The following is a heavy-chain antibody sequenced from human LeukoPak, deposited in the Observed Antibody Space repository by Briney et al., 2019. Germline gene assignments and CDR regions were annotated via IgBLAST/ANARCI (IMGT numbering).Heavy chain of an antibody. D-gene: IGHD2-2*01. CDR3: ASPARRGWVVVPAAI. V-gene: IGHV4-34*01. CDR1: GGSFSGYH. CDR2: INHSGST. Sequence: SETLSLTCAVYGGSFSGYHWSWIRRPPGKGLEWIGEINHSGSTNYNPSLESRVTISVDTSKNQFSLKLSSVTAADTAVYYCASPARRGWVVVPAAIWGQGTLVTVSS. J-gene: IGHJ4*02.